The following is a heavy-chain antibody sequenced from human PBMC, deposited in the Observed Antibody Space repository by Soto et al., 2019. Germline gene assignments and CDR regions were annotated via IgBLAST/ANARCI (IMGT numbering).Heavy chain of an antibody. D-gene: IGHD3-22*01. CDR1: GGSFSGYY. CDR3: ERIPYDSSGYSH. Sequence: SETLSLTCAVYGGSFSGYYLSWIRQPPGKGLEWIGEINHSGSTNYNPSLKSRGTISVDTSKIQFSLELSSVTAADTAVYYCERIPYDSSGYSHWGQGTLVTVSS. CDR2: INHSGST. J-gene: IGHJ4*02. V-gene: IGHV4-34*01.